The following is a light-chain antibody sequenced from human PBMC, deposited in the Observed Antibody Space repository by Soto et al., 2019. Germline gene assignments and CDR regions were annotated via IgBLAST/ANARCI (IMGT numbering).Light chain of an antibody. J-gene: IGLJ2*01. V-gene: IGLV2-8*01. CDR3: SSYAGNNNLV. CDR2: EVS. Sequence: QSVLTQPPSASGSPGQSVTISCTGTSSDVGGYNYVSWYQQHPGKAPKLMIYEVSKRPSGVSDRISGSKSGNTASLTVSGLQAEDEADYYCSSYAGNNNLVFGGGTKVTVL. CDR1: SSDVGGYNY.